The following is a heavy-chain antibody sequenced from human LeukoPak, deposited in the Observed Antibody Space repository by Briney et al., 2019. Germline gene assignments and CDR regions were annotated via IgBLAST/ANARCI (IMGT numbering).Heavy chain of an antibody. CDR1: GYTFTGYH. Sequence: ASVKVSCKASGYTFTGYHMHWVRQAPGQGLEWMGWINPNSGGTNYAQKFQGRVTMTRDTSISTAYMELSRLRSDDTAVYYCATHVIPGIAAAGLDYWGQGTLVTVSS. J-gene: IGHJ4*02. D-gene: IGHD6-13*01. CDR2: INPNSGGT. CDR3: ATHVIPGIAAAGLDY. V-gene: IGHV1-2*02.